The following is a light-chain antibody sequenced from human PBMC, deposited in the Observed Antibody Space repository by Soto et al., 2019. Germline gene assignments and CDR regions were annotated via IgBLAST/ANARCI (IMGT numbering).Light chain of an antibody. CDR2: KAS. V-gene: IGKV1-5*03. CDR3: QQYNSYSLT. CDR1: QSISSW. J-gene: IGKJ4*01. Sequence: DIQMTQSPSTLSASVGDRVTITCRASQSISSWLAWYQQEPGKAPTLLIYKASSLESGVPSRFSGGGSGTEFTLTISSLQPDDFATYYCQQYNSYSLTFGGGTKVEIK.